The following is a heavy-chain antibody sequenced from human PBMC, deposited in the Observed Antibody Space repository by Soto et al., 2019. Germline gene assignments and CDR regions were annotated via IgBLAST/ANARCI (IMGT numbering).Heavy chain of an antibody. CDR3: SRSLDS. CDR1: GFTFSTYW. CDR2: INQDGSEK. V-gene: IGHV3-7*01. J-gene: IGHJ4*02. Sequence: GGSLRLSCAASGFTFSTYWMDWVRQTPGKGLEWVANINQDGSEKNYVDSVKGRFTIYRDNAKNSLYLQMSSLTAEDSALYYCSRSLDSWGQGTLVTVSS.